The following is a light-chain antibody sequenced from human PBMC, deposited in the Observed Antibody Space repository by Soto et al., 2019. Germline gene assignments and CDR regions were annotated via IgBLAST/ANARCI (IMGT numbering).Light chain of an antibody. J-gene: IGKJ5*01. CDR1: QSVSSSY. Sequence: IVLRQSTGTLSLSPGERATLSCMASQSVSSSYLAWYQQKPGQAPRLLIYGASSRATGIPDRFSGSGSGTDFTLTISRLEPEDFAVYYCQQYGSSPPITFGQGTQLEIK. V-gene: IGKV3-20*01. CDR2: GAS. CDR3: QQYGSSPPIT.